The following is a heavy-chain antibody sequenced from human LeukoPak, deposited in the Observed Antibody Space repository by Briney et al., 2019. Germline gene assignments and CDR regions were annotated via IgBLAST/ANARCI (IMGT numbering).Heavy chain of an antibody. CDR3: ASGSSGWYIGVDY. Sequence: ASVKVSCKASGYTFTGYYMHWVRQAPGQGLEGMGWINPNSGGTNYAQKFQGRVTITRDTSINTAYMKLSRLRSEDTAVYYCASGSSGWYIGVDYWGQGTLVTVSS. CDR1: GYTFTGYY. J-gene: IGHJ4*02. V-gene: IGHV1-2*02. D-gene: IGHD6-19*01. CDR2: INPNSGGT.